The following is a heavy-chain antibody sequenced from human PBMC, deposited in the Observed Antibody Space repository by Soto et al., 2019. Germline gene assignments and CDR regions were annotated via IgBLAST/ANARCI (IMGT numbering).Heavy chain of an antibody. D-gene: IGHD3-3*02. Sequence: SETLSLTCTVSGGSISSYYWSWIRQPPGKGLQWIGNVYYSGITSYNPSLNSRVTISVDMSKNQFSLKLTSVTAADTAVYYCAKAISGLVDYWGQGTLVTVSS. J-gene: IGHJ4*02. CDR3: AKAISGLVDY. CDR1: GGSISSYY. CDR2: VYYSGIT. V-gene: IGHV4-59*01.